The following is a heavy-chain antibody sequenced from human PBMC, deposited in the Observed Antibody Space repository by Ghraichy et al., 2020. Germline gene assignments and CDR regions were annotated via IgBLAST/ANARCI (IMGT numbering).Heavy chain of an antibody. Sequence: GGSLRLSCAASGFTFSSYGMHWVRQAPGKGLEWVAVISYDGSNKYYADSVKGRFTISRDNSKNTLYLQMNSLRAEDTAVYYCANQRGIYGDTMEVTDYWGQGTLVTVSS. J-gene: IGHJ4*02. CDR1: GFTFSSYG. CDR2: ISYDGSNK. D-gene: IGHD4-17*01. CDR3: ANQRGIYGDTMEVTDY. V-gene: IGHV3-30*18.